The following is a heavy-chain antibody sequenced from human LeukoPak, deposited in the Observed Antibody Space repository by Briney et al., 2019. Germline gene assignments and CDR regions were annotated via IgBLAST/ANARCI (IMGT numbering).Heavy chain of an antibody. CDR1: GGTFSSYA. Sequence: GASVKVSCKASGGTFSSYAISWVRQAPGQGLEWMGRIIPIFGIANYAQKFQGRVTITADESTSTAYMELSSLRSEDTAVYYCAREVAKDIVVVPAAADAGTFDPWGQGTLVTVSS. CDR2: IIPIFGIA. J-gene: IGHJ5*02. D-gene: IGHD2-2*01. V-gene: IGHV1-69*13. CDR3: AREVAKDIVVVPAAADAGTFDP.